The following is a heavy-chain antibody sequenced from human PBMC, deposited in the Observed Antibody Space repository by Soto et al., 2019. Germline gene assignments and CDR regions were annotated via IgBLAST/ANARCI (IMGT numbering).Heavy chain of an antibody. CDR2: ISGRGGST. D-gene: IGHD6-19*01. CDR1: GVTFSSCA. Sequence: EVQLLESGGGLVQPGWSLRLSCAASGVTFSSCALSWVRQAPGKGLEWVAAISGRGGSTYYADSVKGRFTISRDNSKNTLYLKMNRLGAGDTAVYCCAKARHNSCWYEVGGDYFDYWGQGTLVTVSS. J-gene: IGHJ4*02. V-gene: IGHV3-23*01. CDR3: AKARHNSCWYEVGGDYFDY.